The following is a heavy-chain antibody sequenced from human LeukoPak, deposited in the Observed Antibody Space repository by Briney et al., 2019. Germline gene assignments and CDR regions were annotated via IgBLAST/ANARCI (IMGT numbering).Heavy chain of an antibody. D-gene: IGHD3-10*01. Sequence: SETLSLTCAVSGGSISSGGYSWSWIRQAPGKGLEWIGYIYHSGSTYYNPSLKSRVTISLDRSKNQFSLKLTSVTAADTAVYYCARYRGSGSFDYWGQGTLVTVSS. CDR2: IYHSGST. J-gene: IGHJ4*02. CDR1: GGSISSGGYS. V-gene: IGHV4-30-2*01. CDR3: ARYRGSGSFDY.